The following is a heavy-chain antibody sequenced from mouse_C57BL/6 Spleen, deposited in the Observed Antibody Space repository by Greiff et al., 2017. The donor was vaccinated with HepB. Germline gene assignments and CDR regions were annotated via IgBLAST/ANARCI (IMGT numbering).Heavy chain of an antibody. D-gene: IGHD1-1*01. J-gene: IGHJ3*01. CDR3: ASPYYGSSSFAY. V-gene: IGHV5-4*03. CDR2: ISDGGSYT. Sequence: EVKVVESGGGLVKPGGSLKLSSAASGFTFSSYAMSWVRQTPEKRLEWVATISDGGSYTYYPDNVKGRFTISRDNAKNNLYLQMSHLKSEDTAMYYCASPYYGSSSFAYWGQGTLVTVSA. CDR1: GFTFSSYA.